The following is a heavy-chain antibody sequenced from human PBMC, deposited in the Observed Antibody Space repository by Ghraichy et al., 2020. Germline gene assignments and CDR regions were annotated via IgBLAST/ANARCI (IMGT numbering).Heavy chain of an antibody. J-gene: IGHJ4*02. CDR3: ARRGYDYSSPFDY. V-gene: IGHV3-13*01. CDR2: IGTAGDT. Sequence: GSLRLSCAASGFTFSSYDMHWVRQATGKGLEWVSAIGTAGDTYYPGSVKGRFTISRENAKNSLYLQMNSLRAEDTAVYYCARRGYDYSSPFDYWGQGTLVTVSS. CDR1: GFTFSSYD. D-gene: IGHD2-21*01.